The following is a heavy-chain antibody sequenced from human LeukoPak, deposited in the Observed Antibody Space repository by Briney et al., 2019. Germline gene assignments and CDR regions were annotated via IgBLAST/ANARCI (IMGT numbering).Heavy chain of an antibody. Sequence: GGSLRLSCAASGFTFSSYSMNWVRQAPGKGLEWVSSISSSSSYIYYADSVKGRFTISRGNAKNSMYLQMNSLIAEDTAVYYCARDGRNWGTGTDYWGQGTLVTVSS. CDR1: GFTFSSYS. V-gene: IGHV3-21*01. CDR3: ARDGRNWGTGTDY. J-gene: IGHJ4*02. CDR2: ISSSSSYI. D-gene: IGHD7-27*01.